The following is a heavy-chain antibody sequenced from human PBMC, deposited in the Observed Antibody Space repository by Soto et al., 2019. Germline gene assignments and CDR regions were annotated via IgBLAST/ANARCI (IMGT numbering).Heavy chain of an antibody. CDR1: GGSIRNYY. CDR3: ARSSWGYAFDI. CDR2: VHSAGST. D-gene: IGHD3-16*01. J-gene: IGHJ3*02. Sequence: QVQLQESGPGLVRPSETLSLTCSVSGGSIRNYYWTWIRQPPGRGLEWIGYVHSAGSTHYNPSLSRRVTISLDMSKSRFSLKLSSATAADTAMYYCARSSWGYAFDIWGQGTMVTVSS. V-gene: IGHV4-59*01.